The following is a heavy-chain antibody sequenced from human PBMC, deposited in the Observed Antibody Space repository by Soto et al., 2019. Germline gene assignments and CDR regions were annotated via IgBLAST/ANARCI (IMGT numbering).Heavy chain of an antibody. V-gene: IGHV1-3*01. CDR1: GYTFTNYA. CDR3: ARDYGDDDFLYYYYYGMAV. D-gene: IGHD4-17*01. CDR2: INAGNGNT. J-gene: IGHJ6*02. Sequence: ASVKVSCKASGYTFTNYAMHWVRQAPGQRLEWMGWINAGNGNTKYSQKFQGRVTITRDTSASTAYMELSSLRSEDTAVYYCARDYGDDDFLYYYYYGMAVWGQGTTVTV.